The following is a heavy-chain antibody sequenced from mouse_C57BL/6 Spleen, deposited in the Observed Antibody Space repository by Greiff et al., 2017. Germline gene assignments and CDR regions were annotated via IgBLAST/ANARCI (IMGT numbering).Heavy chain of an antibody. V-gene: IGHV1-76*01. D-gene: IGHD2-4*01. CDR2: IYPGSGNT. CDR3: ARTPFYYDYDYFDD. J-gene: IGHJ2*01. CDR1: GYTFTDYY. Sequence: QVHVKQSGAELVRPGASVKLSCKASGYTFTDYYINWVKQRPGQGLEWIARIYPGSGNTYYNEKFKGKATLTAEKSSSTAYMQLSSLTSEDSAVYFCARTPFYYDYDYFDDWGQGTTLTVSS.